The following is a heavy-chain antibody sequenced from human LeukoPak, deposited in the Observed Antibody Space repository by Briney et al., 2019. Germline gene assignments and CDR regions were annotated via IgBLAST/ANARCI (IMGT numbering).Heavy chain of an antibody. D-gene: IGHD7-27*01. CDR3: ARALGRGYDAFDI. Sequence: ASVKVSCKVSGYTLTELSMHWVRQAPGKGLEWMGWMNPNSGNTGYAQKFQGRVTMTRNTSISTAYMELSSLRSEDTAVYYCARALGRGYDAFDIWGQGTMVTVSS. V-gene: IGHV1-8*01. J-gene: IGHJ3*02. CDR1: GYTLTELS. CDR2: MNPNSGNT.